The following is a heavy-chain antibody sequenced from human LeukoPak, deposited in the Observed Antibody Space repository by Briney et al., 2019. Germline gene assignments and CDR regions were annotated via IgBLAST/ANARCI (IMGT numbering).Heavy chain of an antibody. V-gene: IGHV5-51*01. CDR1: GYSFTSYW. J-gene: IGHJ4*02. Sequence: GESLKISCKGSGYSFTSYWIGWVRQMPGKGLEWMGIIYPGGSDTRYSPSFQGQVTISADKSISTAYLQWSSLKASDTAMYYCARFDRYYDSSGYYYFDYWGQGTLVTVSS. D-gene: IGHD3-22*01. CDR2: IYPGGSDT. CDR3: ARFDRYYDSSGYYYFDY.